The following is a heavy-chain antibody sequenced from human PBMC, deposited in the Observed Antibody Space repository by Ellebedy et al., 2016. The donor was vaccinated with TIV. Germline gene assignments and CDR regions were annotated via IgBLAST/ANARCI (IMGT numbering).Heavy chain of an antibody. CDR2: IGGNGGDA. D-gene: IGHD3-10*01. V-gene: IGHV3-74*01. CDR1: GFTFSASC. Sequence: GGSLSLSXAASGFTFSASCMTWVRKSPGKGLVWVSPIGGNGGDATYADSLRGRFTISRDNAVNTLYLHLNSLRADDTAVYFCARDLVLGSGSSDLWGQGTLVTVSS. CDR3: ARDLVLGSGSSDL. J-gene: IGHJ4*02.